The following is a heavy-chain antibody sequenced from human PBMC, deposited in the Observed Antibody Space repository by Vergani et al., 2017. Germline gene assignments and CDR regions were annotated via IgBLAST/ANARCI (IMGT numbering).Heavy chain of an antibody. V-gene: IGHV3-23*04. J-gene: IGHJ4*02. D-gene: IGHD3-22*01. CDR2: ISARYPST. CDR1: GFTFSACP. CDR3: ARLSYDTTPYLQGGYDC. Sequence: QLVESGGGVVQPGRSLRLSCAVSGFTFSACPMTWVRQAPGKGLEWVSAISARYPSTYYADSVKGRLTISRDNSKNMLYLQMNSLRAEDTAVYYCARLSYDTTPYLQGGYDCWGQGTLVSVSS.